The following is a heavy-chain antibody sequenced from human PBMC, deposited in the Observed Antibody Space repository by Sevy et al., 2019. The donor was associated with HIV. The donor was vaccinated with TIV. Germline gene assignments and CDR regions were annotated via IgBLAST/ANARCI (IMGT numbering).Heavy chain of an antibody. V-gene: IGHV3-30*18. CDR1: GFTFNNYG. CDR2: ISYDGNNK. J-gene: IGHJ6*02. CDR3: AKEAIGGTNYNAHGMDV. Sequence: GGSLRLSCAASGFTFNNYGMHWVRQAPDKGLEWVAVISYDGNNKYYADSVKGRFTISRDNSKNTVYVQMNSLRVDDTAVYYCAKEAIGGTNYNAHGMDVWGQGTTVTVSS. D-gene: IGHD3-10*01.